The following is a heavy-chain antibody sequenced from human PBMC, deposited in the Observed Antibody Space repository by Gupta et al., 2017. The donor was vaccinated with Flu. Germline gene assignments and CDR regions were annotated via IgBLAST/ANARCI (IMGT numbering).Heavy chain of an antibody. Sequence: IGEINHSGSTNYNPSLKSRVTISVDTSKNQFSLKLSSVTAADTAVYYCARGRRYCSSTSCGSYYYYYYGMDVWGQGTTVTVSS. CDR2: INHSGST. J-gene: IGHJ6*02. D-gene: IGHD2-2*01. CDR3: ARGRRYCSSTSCGSYYYYYYGMDV. V-gene: IGHV4-34*01.